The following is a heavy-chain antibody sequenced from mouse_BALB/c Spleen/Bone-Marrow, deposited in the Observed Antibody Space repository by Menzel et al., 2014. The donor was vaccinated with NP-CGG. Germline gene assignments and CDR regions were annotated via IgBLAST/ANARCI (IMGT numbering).Heavy chain of an antibody. Sequence: QVQLQQSGAELMKPGASVKITCKATGYTFXSYWIEWVKQRPGHGLEWIGEILPGSGNIYFNEKFKDRATFTADTSSTTACMQLSSLTSEDSAFYYCARGDWDFAMDYWGQGTSVTVSS. CDR1: GYTFXSYW. V-gene: IGHV1-9*01. J-gene: IGHJ4*01. CDR2: ILPGSGNI. CDR3: ARGDWDFAMDY. D-gene: IGHD4-1*01.